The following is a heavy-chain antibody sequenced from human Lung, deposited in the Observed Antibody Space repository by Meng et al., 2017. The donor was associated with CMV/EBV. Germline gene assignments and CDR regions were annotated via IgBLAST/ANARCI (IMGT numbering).Heavy chain of an antibody. V-gene: IGHV1-2*02. CDR2: INPNSGGT. D-gene: IGHD2-2*01. CDR1: GYTFTGYY. J-gene: IGHJ5*02. CDR3: ARGGCSSTSCYVSWFDP. Sequence: ASVXVSXKASGYTFTGYYMHWVRQAPGQGLEWMGWINPNSGGTNYAQKFQGRVTMTRDTSISTAYMELSRLRSDDTAVYYCARGGCSSTSCYVSWFDPWGHGTLVTVSS.